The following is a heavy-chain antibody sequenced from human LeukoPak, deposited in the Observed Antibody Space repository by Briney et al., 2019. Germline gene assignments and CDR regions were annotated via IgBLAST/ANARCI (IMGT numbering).Heavy chain of an antibody. D-gene: IGHD6-19*01. CDR2: IYYSGST. Sequence: SETLSLTCTVSGGSISIYYWSWIRQPPGKGLEWIGYIYYSGSTNYNPSLKSRVTISVDTSKNQFSLKLSSVTAADTAVYYCARRSSGSYYYGMDVWGQGTTVTVSS. CDR1: GGSISIYY. CDR3: ARRSSGSYYYGMDV. J-gene: IGHJ6*02. V-gene: IGHV4-59*08.